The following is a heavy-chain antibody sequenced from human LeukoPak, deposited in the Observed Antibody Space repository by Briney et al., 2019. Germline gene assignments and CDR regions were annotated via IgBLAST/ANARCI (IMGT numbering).Heavy chain of an antibody. D-gene: IGHD3-10*01. J-gene: IGHJ5*02. CDR1: GGSFSGYY. V-gene: IGHV4-34*01. Sequence: PSETLSLTCAVYGGSFSGYYWSWIRQPPGKGLEWIGEINHGGSTNYNPSLKSRVTISVDTSKNQFSLKLSSVTAADTAVYYCARAPFWITMVRGAWFDPWGQGTLVTVSS. CDR3: ARAPFWITMVRGAWFDP. CDR2: INHGGST.